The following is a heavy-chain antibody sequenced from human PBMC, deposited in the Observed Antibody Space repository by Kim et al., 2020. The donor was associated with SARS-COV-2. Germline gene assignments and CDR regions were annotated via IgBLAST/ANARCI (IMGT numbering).Heavy chain of an antibody. CDR3: ARAYSSGWAYFDY. D-gene: IGHD6-19*01. J-gene: IGHJ4*02. Sequence: YPDSVKGPFTISRDNAKNPLYLQMNSLRAEDTAVYYCARAYSSGWAYFDYWGQGTLVTVSS. V-gene: IGHV3-21*01.